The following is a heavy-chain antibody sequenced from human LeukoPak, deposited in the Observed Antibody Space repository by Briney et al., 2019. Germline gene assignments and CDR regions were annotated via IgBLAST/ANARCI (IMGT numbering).Heavy chain of an antibody. CDR1: GYSFTNYW. J-gene: IGHJ4*02. D-gene: IGHD5-12*01. CDR2: IYPGDSDT. V-gene: IGHV5-51*01. CDR3: ARQITDQSSGYDSIDY. Sequence: GESLKISCKGSGYSFTNYWIGWLRQMPGKGLEWMGIIYPGDSDTRYSPSFEGQVTISADKSITTAYLQWSSLKASDTAMYYCARQITDQSSGYDSIDYWGQGTLVTVSS.